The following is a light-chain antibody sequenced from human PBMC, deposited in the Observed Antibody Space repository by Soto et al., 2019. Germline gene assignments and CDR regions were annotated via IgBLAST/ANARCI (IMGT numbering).Light chain of an antibody. CDR3: QQYNSYSGT. CDR2: KAS. J-gene: IGKJ1*01. Sequence: DIQMTQSPSTLSASVGDRVTITCRARQSIDSWLAWYQQKPGKSPKLVIYKASSLESGVPSRFSGSGSGTEFTLTISSLQPDDFATYYCQQYNSYSGTFGQGTKVEIK. V-gene: IGKV1-5*03. CDR1: QSIDSW.